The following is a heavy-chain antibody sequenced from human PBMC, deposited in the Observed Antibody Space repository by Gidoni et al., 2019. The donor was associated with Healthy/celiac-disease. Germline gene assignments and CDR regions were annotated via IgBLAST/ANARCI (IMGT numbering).Heavy chain of an antibody. Sequence: EVQLVESGGGLVQPGGSLRLSCAASGFTFSSSEMNWVRQAPGKGLEWVSYISSSGSTIYYADSVKGRFTISRDNAKNSLYLQMNSLRAEDTAVYYCASLEDVGATLFDYWGQGTLVTVSS. CDR3: ASLEDVGATLFDY. J-gene: IGHJ4*02. CDR2: ISSSGSTI. D-gene: IGHD1-26*01. V-gene: IGHV3-48*03. CDR1: GFTFSSSE.